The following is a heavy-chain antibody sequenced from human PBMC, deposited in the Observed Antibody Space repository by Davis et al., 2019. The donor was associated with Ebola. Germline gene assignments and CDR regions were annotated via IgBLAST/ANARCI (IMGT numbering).Heavy chain of an antibody. J-gene: IGHJ3*02. CDR3: AREESPYSSGWYGWDAFDI. CDR1: GYTFTSYY. V-gene: IGHV1-46*01. D-gene: IGHD6-19*01. Sequence: ASVKVSCKASGYTFTSYYMHWVRQAPGQGLEWMGIINPSGGSTSYAQKFQGRVTMTRDTSTSTVYMELSSLRSEDTAVYYCAREESPYSSGWYGWDAFDIWGQGTMVTVSS. CDR2: INPSGGST.